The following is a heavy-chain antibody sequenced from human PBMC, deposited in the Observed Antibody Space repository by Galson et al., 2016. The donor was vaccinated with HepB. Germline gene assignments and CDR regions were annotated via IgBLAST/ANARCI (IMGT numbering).Heavy chain of an antibody. D-gene: IGHD6-13*01. CDR3: ARDRRAAPGIGNAFDV. CDR2: TYYRSKWYK. J-gene: IGHJ3*01. CDR1: GDSVSSNSAA. Sequence: CAISGDSVSSNSAAWTWIRQSPSRGLEWLGRTYYRSKWYKDYAISVKSRITINLDISKKQFSLQLNSVTPEDTAVYYCARDRRAAPGIGNAFDVWGQGTMVTVSS. V-gene: IGHV6-1*01.